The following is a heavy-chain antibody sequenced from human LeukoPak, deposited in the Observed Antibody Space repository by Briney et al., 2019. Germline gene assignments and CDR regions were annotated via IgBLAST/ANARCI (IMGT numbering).Heavy chain of an antibody. CDR2: IYTDGSA. V-gene: IGHV4-61*02. CDR1: GGSISSGGYY. J-gene: IGHJ6*03. Sequence: PSETLSLTCTVSGGSISSGGYYWSWIRQPAGKGLEWIGRIYTDGSANYNPSLKSRVTISVDTSKNQFSLNLSSVTAADTAVYYCARTGLQVVPYYFYYMDVWGKGTTVTVSS. D-gene: IGHD6-6*01. CDR3: ARTGLQVVPYYFYYMDV.